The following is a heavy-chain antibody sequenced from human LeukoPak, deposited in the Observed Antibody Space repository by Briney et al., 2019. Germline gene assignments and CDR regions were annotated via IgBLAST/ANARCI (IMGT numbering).Heavy chain of an antibody. J-gene: IGHJ5*02. CDR2: IIPIFGTA. CDR3: ARGVADGYNPPVRFDP. CDR1: GGTFSSYA. V-gene: IGHV1-69*01. Sequence: SVKVSCKASGGTFSSYAISWVRQAPGQGLEWMGGIIPIFGTANYAQKFQGRVTITADESTSTAYMELSSLRSEDTAVYYCARGVADGYNPPVRFDPWGQGTLVTVSS. D-gene: IGHD5-24*01.